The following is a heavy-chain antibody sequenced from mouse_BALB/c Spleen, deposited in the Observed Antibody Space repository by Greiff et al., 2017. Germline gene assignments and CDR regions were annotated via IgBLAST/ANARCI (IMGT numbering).Heavy chain of an antibody. CDR3: ARSVLRRDYAMDY. J-gene: IGHJ4*01. CDR2: IDPANGNT. CDR1: GFNIKDTY. Sequence: VQLQQSGAELVKPGASVKLSCTASGFNIKDTYMHWVKQRPEQGLEWIGRIDPANGNTKYDPKFQGKATITADTSSNTAYLQLSSLTSEDTAVYYCARSVLRRDYAMDYWGQGTSVTVSS. V-gene: IGHV14-3*02. D-gene: IGHD1-2*01.